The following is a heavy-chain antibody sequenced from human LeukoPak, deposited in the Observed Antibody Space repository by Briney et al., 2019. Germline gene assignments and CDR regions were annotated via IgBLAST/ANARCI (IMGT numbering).Heavy chain of an antibody. CDR2: INQDGSEK. J-gene: IGHJ4*02. CDR3: QGSQYYYDSSGYPYYFDY. Sequence: GGSLRLSCAASGFSFSSYWMSWVRQAPGKGLEWVANINQDGSEKYSVDSVKGRFTISRDNAKNSLYLQMNSLRAEDTAVYYCQGSQYYYDSSGYPYYFDYWGQGTLVTVSS. D-gene: IGHD3-22*01. CDR1: GFSFSSYW. V-gene: IGHV3-7*01.